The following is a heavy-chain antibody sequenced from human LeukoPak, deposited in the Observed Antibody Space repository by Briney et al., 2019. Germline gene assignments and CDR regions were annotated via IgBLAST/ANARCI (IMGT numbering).Heavy chain of an antibody. J-gene: IGHJ5*02. V-gene: IGHV3-30*02. CDR1: GFTFSGYG. CDR2: IRYDGSDK. Sequence: GWSLRLSCLASGFTFSGYGMHWVRQTPGKGLEWVAFIRYDGSDKSSADSVKGRFIISRDDSKNTLYLQMNSVRPEDTPVYYCAKGGVYCSGGNCLFSWRDPWGHGTLVTVPP. D-gene: IGHD2-15*01. CDR3: AKGGVYCSGGNCLFSWRDP.